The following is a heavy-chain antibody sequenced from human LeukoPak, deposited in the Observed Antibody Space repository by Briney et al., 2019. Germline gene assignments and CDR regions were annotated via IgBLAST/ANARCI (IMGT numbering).Heavy chain of an antibody. Sequence: ASVKVSCKASGYTFTSYYMHWVRQAPGQGLEWMGWINPNSGDTDYAQRFQGRVTMTRDTSITTAYMELSSLTSDDTAVYYCARDNSVGVTPWFDPWGQGSLVTVSS. D-gene: IGHD4-23*01. CDR2: INPNSGDT. CDR1: GYTFTSYY. J-gene: IGHJ5*02. V-gene: IGHV1-2*02. CDR3: ARDNSVGVTPWFDP.